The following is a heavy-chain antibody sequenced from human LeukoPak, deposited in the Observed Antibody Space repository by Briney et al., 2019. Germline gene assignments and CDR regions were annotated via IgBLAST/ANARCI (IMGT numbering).Heavy chain of an antibody. V-gene: IGHV3-7*02. J-gene: IGHJ4*02. CDR1: GFTFSSYW. CDR2: IKEEGSGK. D-gene: IGHD3-22*01. Sequence: GGSLRPSCAASGFTFSSYWMSWVRQAPGKGLEWVANIKEEGSGKYYVDSVKGRFTISRDNAKNSLYLQMNSLRAEDTAVYYCARIYYDSSGYRLFDYWGQGTLVTVSS. CDR3: ARIYYDSSGYRLFDY.